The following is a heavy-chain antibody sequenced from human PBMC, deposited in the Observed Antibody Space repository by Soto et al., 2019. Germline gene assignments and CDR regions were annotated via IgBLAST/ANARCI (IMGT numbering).Heavy chain of an antibody. CDR2: ISYDGRDK. V-gene: IGHV3-30*18. D-gene: IGHD3-10*01. CDR3: AEDRDTDGSSDYFDY. CDR1: GFTFSTYG. J-gene: IGHJ4*02. Sequence: QVQLVESGGGVVQPGRSLRLSCAASGFTFSTYGMHWVRQAPGKGLEWVAVISYDGRDKYHADSVKGRFTISRDNSKNPLYLQMNGLRTEGKAVYYWAEDRDTDGSSDYFDYWGQGTLVTVSS.